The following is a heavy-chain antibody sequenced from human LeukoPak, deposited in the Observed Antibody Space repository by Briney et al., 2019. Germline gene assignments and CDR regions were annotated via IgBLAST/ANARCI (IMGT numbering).Heavy chain of an antibody. Sequence: ASVKVSCKASGYTFTGYYMHWVRQAPGQGLEWMGWINPNSGDTNYAQKFQGRVTMTRDTSISTAYMELSRLRSDDTAVYYCARVGGSSSYYYYYMDVWGKGTTVTVSS. D-gene: IGHD1-26*01. CDR3: ARVGGSSSYYYYYMDV. CDR1: GYTFTGYY. CDR2: INPNSGDT. J-gene: IGHJ6*03. V-gene: IGHV1-2*02.